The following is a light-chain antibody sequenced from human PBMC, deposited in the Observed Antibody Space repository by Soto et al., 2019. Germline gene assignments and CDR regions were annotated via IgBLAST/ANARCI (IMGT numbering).Light chain of an antibody. Sequence: EIVMTQSPATLSVSPGERATLSCRASQRVSSNLAWYQQKPGQAPRLLIYGASTRATGIPARFSGSGSGTEFPLTISSMQSEDFAVYYCQQYNNWPPKITFGQGTRLQIK. CDR2: GAS. J-gene: IGKJ5*01. V-gene: IGKV3-15*01. CDR1: QRVSSN. CDR3: QQYNNWPPKIT.